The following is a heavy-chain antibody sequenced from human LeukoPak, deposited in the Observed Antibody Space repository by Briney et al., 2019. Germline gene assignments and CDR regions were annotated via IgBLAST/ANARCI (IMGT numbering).Heavy chain of an antibody. CDR2: ISSSSSYI. CDR1: GFTFSTYS. V-gene: IGHV3-21*01. CDR3: ARDVHLTIAGNWFDP. Sequence: GGSLRLSCAVSGFTFSTYSMNWVRQAPGKGLEWVSSISSSSSYIYYADSVKGRFTISRDNSKNTLYLQMNSLRAEDTAVYYCARDVHLTIAGNWFDPWGQGTLVTVSS. J-gene: IGHJ5*02. D-gene: IGHD1-26*01.